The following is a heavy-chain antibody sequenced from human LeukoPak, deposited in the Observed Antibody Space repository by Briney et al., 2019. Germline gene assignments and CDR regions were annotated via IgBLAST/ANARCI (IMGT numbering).Heavy chain of an antibody. Sequence: GGSLRLSCVASGFTFSNSNMIWVRQVPGKGLEWVSYISSTSQTINYADSVKGRFTISRDNAKNSLYLQMNSLRAEDTAVYYCARLGFGQKPYFYYYMDVWGKGTTVTISS. D-gene: IGHD3-3*01. V-gene: IGHV3-48*04. J-gene: IGHJ6*03. CDR2: ISSTSQTI. CDR3: ARLGFGQKPYFYYYMDV. CDR1: GFTFSNSN.